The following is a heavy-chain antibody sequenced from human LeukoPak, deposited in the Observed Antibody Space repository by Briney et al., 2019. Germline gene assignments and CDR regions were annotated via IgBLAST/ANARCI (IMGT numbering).Heavy chain of an antibody. V-gene: IGHV1-69*13. CDR2: IIPIFGTA. J-gene: IGHJ4*02. CDR3: AANAYGSGSYYVFDY. D-gene: IGHD3-10*01. CDR1: GGTFSSYA. Sequence: GASVKVSCKASGGTFSSYAISWVRQAPGQGLEWMGGIIPIFGTANYAQKFQGRVTITADESTSTAYMELRSLRSDDTAVYYCAANAYGSGSYYVFDYWGQGTLVTVSS.